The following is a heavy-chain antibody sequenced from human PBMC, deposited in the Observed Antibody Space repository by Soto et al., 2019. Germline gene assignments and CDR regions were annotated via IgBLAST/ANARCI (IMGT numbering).Heavy chain of an antibody. CDR2: ISAYNGNT. CDR1: GYTFTSYG. D-gene: IGHD2-15*01. J-gene: IGHJ5*02. V-gene: IGHV1-18*01. Sequence: GASVKVSCKASGYTFTSYGISWVRQAPGQGLEWMGWISAYNGNTNYAQKLQGRVTMTTDTSTSTAYMELRSLRSDDTTVYYCARLLAGYCSGGSCYAIDWFDPWGQGTLVTVSS. CDR3: ARLLAGYCSGGSCYAIDWFDP.